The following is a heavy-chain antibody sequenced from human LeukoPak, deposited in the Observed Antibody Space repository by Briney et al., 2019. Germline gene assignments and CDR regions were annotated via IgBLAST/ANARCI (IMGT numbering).Heavy chain of an antibody. Sequence: GGSLRLSCAASGFTFSSYSMNWVRQAPGKGLEWVSYISSSSSTIYYADSVKGRFTISRDNAKNSLYLQMNSLRAEGTAVYYCASMGTDRNYYYYYMDVWGKGTTVTVSS. V-gene: IGHV3-48*04. D-gene: IGHD5-18*01. CDR2: ISSSSSTI. CDR3: ASMGTDRNYYYYYMDV. J-gene: IGHJ6*03. CDR1: GFTFSSYS.